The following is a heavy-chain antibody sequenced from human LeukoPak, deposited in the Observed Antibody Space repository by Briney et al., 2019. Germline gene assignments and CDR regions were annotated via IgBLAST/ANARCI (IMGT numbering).Heavy chain of an antibody. V-gene: IGHV1-2*02. J-gene: IGHJ4*02. Sequence: ASVKVSCKASGYTFTSYYMHWVRQAPGQGLEWMGIINPSGGSTNYAQKFQVRVTMTRDTSISTAYMELSRLRSDDTAVYYCARARNYCSGGSCYYFDYWGQGTLVTVSS. D-gene: IGHD2-15*01. CDR2: INPSGGST. CDR3: ARARNYCSGGSCYYFDY. CDR1: GYTFTSYY.